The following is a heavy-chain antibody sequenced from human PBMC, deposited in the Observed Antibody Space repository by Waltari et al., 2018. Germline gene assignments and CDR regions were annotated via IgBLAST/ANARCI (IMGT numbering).Heavy chain of an antibody. Sequence: QVQLQQWGAGLLKPSETLSLTCAVYGGSFSGYYWSWIRQPPGKGLEWIVEINHSGSTNYNPALKSRFTISVDTSKNQFSLKLSSVTAADTAVYYCARGQYCSSTSCSFDYWGQGTLVTVSS. V-gene: IGHV4-34*01. D-gene: IGHD2-2*01. CDR3: ARGQYCSSTSCSFDY. CDR1: GGSFSGYY. CDR2: INHSGST. J-gene: IGHJ4*02.